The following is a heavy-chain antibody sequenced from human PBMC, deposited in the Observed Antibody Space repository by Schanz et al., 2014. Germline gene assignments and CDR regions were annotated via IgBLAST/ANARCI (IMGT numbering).Heavy chain of an antibody. CDR1: GFTFSDYY. CDR2: ISGNGYTT. V-gene: IGHV3-11*04. J-gene: IGHJ4*02. D-gene: IGHD4-17*01. Sequence: QVQLVDSGGDLVKPGGSLRLSCAASGFTFSDYYMSWIRQAPGKGPEWVSYISGNGYTTYTADSMKGRFTISRDNAKNTLYLQMNSLRTEDTAVYYCVRDTDYHFDYWGQGTLVTVSS. CDR3: VRDTDYHFDY.